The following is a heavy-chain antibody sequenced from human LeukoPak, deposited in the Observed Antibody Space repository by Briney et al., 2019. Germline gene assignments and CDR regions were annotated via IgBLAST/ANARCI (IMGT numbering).Heavy chain of an antibody. CDR2: RNSDGSIT. J-gene: IGHJ4*02. Sequence: GGSLRLSCAASGFPFSSRWMYWVRQTPGKGLVWVSRRNSDGSITDYADSVKGRFTISRDNAKNTLYLQMNSLRAEDTAVYFCAKRGVVIRVILVGFHKEAYYFDSWGQGALVTVSS. V-gene: IGHV3-74*01. CDR3: AKRGVVIRVILVGFHKEAYYFDS. D-gene: IGHD3-10*01. CDR1: GFPFSSRW.